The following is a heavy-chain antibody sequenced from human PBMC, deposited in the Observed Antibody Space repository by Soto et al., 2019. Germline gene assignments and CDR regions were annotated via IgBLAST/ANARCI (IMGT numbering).Heavy chain of an antibody. J-gene: IGHJ5*02. CDR3: ARHQTGYSSGWYGGWFGP. D-gene: IGHD6-19*01. Sequence: PSETLSLSCTVSGGSISSSSYYWGWIRQPPGKGLEWIGSIYYSGSTYYNPSLKSRVTISVDTSKNQFSLKLSSVTAADTAVYYCARHQTGYSSGWYGGWFGPWGQGTLVTVSS. CDR1: GGSISSSSYY. V-gene: IGHV4-39*01. CDR2: IYYSGST.